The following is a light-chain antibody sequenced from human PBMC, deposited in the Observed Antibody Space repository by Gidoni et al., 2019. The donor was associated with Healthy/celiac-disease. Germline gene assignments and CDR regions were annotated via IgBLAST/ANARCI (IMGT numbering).Light chain of an antibody. V-gene: IGLV3-1*01. Sequence: SYELTEPHSVSVSRGQTASISCSGDKLGDKYACWYKQKPGQSPVLVIYHDSKRPAGIPERFSGSNSGNTATLTISGTQAMDEADYYCQAWDSSTVVFGGGTKLTVL. CDR2: HDS. CDR3: QAWDSSTVV. CDR1: KLGDKY. J-gene: IGLJ3*02.